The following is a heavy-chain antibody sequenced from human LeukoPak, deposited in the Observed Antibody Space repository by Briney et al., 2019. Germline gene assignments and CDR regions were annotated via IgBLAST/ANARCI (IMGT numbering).Heavy chain of an antibody. CDR2: ISGFSGDT. Sequence: ASVKVSCKASGYDSTNYGIMWVRQAAGQGLEWMGCISGFSGDTKYGPKFQGRVTLTADTSTATAYMEVRSLRSDDTATYYCARYKDRYSSPSNFEYWGQGTQVTVSS. J-gene: IGHJ4*02. D-gene: IGHD6-6*01. CDR1: GYDSTNYG. CDR3: ARYKDRYSSPSNFEY. V-gene: IGHV1-18*01.